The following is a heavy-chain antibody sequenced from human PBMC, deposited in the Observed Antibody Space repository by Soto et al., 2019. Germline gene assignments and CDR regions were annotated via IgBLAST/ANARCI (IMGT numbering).Heavy chain of an antibody. V-gene: IGHV1-69*01. J-gene: IGHJ4*02. CDR2: IIPMYGIT. CDR1: GGTFSSYA. CDR3: GIDYSYTPPYYPLGF. D-gene: IGHD5-18*01. Sequence: QVQLVQSGAEVKKPGSSVKVSCKASGGTFSSYAFSWVRQAPGQGLEWMGGIIPMYGITNYVERFQDRVTITGNETASPAYMELTSLRSKDTAVYYWGIDYSYTPPYYPLGFWGQGPLVTVSS.